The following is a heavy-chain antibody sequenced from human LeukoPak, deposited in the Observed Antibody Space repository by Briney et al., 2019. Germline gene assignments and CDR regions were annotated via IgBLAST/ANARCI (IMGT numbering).Heavy chain of an antibody. V-gene: IGHV3-53*01. CDR3: ARDHRSYYDVSGDYYFDY. CDR1: GFTFSNNY. Sequence: GGSLRLSCAASGFTFSNNYMSWVRQAPGKGLEWVSVVYSGGSTYYADSVKGRLTISRDNSKNTLYLQMNSLRAEDTAVYYCARDHRSYYDVSGDYYFDYWGQGTLVTVSP. J-gene: IGHJ4*02. CDR2: VYSGGST. D-gene: IGHD3-22*01.